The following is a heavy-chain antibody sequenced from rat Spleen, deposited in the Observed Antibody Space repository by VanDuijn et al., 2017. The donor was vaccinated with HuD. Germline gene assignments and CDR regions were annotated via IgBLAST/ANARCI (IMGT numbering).Heavy chain of an antibody. J-gene: IGHJ2*01. Sequence: EVQLVESGGGLVQPGRSMKLSCAASGFTFSNYGMAWVRQAPKKGLEWVASISYDGTATYYRDSVKGRFTLSRDNAKSTLYLQMGSLRSEDTATYYCAKDKGEYNNLFDYWGQGVMVTVTS. CDR3: AKDKGEYNNLFDY. V-gene: IGHV5-29*01. D-gene: IGHD1-10*01. CDR2: ISYDGTAT. CDR1: GFTFSNYG.